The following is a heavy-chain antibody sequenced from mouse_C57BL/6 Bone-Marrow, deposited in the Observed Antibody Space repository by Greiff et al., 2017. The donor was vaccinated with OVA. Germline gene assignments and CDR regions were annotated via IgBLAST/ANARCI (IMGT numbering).Heavy chain of an antibody. J-gene: IGHJ1*03. D-gene: IGHD1-1*01. V-gene: IGHV14-1*01. CDR1: GFNIKDYY. CDR2: IDPEDGDT. Sequence: VQLKQSGAELVRPGASVKLSCTASGFNIKDYYMHWVKQRPEQGLEWIGRIDPEDGDTEYAPKFQGKATMTADTSSNTAYLQLSSLTSEDTAVYYCTTPYGSSYLWYFDVWGTGTTVTGSS. CDR3: TTPYGSSYLWYFDV.